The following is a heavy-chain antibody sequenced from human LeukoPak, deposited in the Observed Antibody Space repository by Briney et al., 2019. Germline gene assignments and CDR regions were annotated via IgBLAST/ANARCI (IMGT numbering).Heavy chain of an antibody. V-gene: IGHV3-66*02. CDR1: GFSVSSNY. J-gene: IGHJ4*02. CDR2: IYTGGTT. D-gene: IGHD6-19*01. Sequence: SGGSLRLSCAASGFSVSSNYMNWVRQALGKGLEWVSAIYTGGTTYYADSVKGRFTISRDNSKNTLYLQMNSLRAEDTAVYYCARDKLGSGYSSDFDYWGQGTLVTVSS. CDR3: ARDKLGSGYSSDFDY.